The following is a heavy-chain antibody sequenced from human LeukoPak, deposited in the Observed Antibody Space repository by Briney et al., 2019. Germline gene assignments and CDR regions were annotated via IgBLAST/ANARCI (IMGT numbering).Heavy chain of an antibody. Sequence: GGSLRLSCAASGFTFDDYGMSWVRQAPGKGLEWVSGINWNGGSTGYADSVKGRFTISRDNAKNSLYLQMNSLRAEDTAVYYCAKASAMIVVVSKYFDYWGQGTLVTVSS. CDR2: INWNGGST. J-gene: IGHJ4*02. CDR3: AKASAMIVVVSKYFDY. V-gene: IGHV3-20*04. CDR1: GFTFDDYG. D-gene: IGHD3-22*01.